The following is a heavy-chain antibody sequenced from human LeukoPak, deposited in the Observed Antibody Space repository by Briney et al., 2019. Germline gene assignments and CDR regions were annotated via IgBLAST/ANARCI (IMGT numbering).Heavy chain of an antibody. V-gene: IGHV5-51*01. CDR3: ARGSPDVDY. Sequence: GESLKISCKGSGYSFTNYWLGWVRQMPGKGLEWMGVIYPGDSDPRYSPSFQGLVTISADKSISTACLQWSSLKTSDTAMYYCARGSPDVDYWGQGTLVTVSS. CDR1: GYSFTNYW. CDR2: IYPGDSDP. J-gene: IGHJ4*02.